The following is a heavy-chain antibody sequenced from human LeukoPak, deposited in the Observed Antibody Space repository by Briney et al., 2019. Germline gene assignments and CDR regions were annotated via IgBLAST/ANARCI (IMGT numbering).Heavy chain of an antibody. Sequence: GASVKVSCKASGGTFSSYAISWVRQAPGQGLEWMGGIIPIFGAANYAQKFQGRVTITADKSTSTAYMELSSLRSEDTAVYYCARASFWESPINWFDPWGQGTLVTVSS. CDR2: IIPIFGAA. D-gene: IGHD3-3*01. V-gene: IGHV1-69*06. CDR3: ARASFWESPINWFDP. CDR1: GGTFSSYA. J-gene: IGHJ5*02.